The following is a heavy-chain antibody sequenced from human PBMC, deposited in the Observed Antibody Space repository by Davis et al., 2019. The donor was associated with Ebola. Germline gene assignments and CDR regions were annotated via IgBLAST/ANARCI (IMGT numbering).Heavy chain of an antibody. CDR3: ARGQFWCGYYMYYYYYGMDV. D-gene: IGHD3-3*01. CDR1: GFTFSSYE. Sequence: GGSLRLSCAASGFTFSSYEMNWVRQAPGKGLEWVSYISSSGSTIYYADSVKGRFTISRDNAKNSLYLQMNSLRAEDTAVYYCARGQFWCGYYMYYYYYGMDVWGQGTTVTVSS. V-gene: IGHV3-48*03. CDR2: ISSSGSTI. J-gene: IGHJ6*02.